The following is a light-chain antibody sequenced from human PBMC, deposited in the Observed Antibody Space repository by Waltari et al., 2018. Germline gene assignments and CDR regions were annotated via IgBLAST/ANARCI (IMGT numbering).Light chain of an antibody. CDR2: GEN. V-gene: IGLV3-19*01. CDR1: RLRDYY. Sequence: SSELTQDPAVSVALGQTVRITCQGDRLRDYYASWYQQKAGQAPVLVIHGENKRPSGIPDRFSGSRSGNTASLTITGAQAGDEADYYCNSRDSSGNLVFGAGTKVTVL. CDR3: NSRDSSGNLV. J-gene: IGLJ2*01.